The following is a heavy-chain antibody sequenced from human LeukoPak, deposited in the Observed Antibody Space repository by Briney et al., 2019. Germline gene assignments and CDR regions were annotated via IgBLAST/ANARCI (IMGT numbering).Heavy chain of an antibody. CDR1: GGTFSSYA. Sequence: ASVKVSCKASGGTFSSYAISWVRQAPGQGLEWMGGIIPIFGTANYAQKFQGRVTITADESTSTAYMELSSLRSEDTAVYYCARRIAAAQGYNWFDPWGQGTLVTVSS. V-gene: IGHV1-69*01. D-gene: IGHD6-13*01. CDR2: IIPIFGTA. J-gene: IGHJ5*02. CDR3: ARRIAAAQGYNWFDP.